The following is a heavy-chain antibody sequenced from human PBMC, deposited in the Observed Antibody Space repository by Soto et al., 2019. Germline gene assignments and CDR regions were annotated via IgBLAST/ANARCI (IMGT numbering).Heavy chain of an antibody. Sequence: SQTLSLTCAISGDSVSSNSAAWNWIRQSPSRGLEWLGRTYYRSKWYNDYAVSVKNRITINPDTSKNQFSLQLNSVTPEDTAVYYCARGGGIVIGVPTVIDISNPFQSLPWG. V-gene: IGHV6-1*01. J-gene: IGHJ5*02. CDR1: GDSVSSNSAA. CDR2: TYYRSKWYN. D-gene: IGHD2-8*01. CDR3: ARGGGIVIGVPTVIDISNPFQSLP.